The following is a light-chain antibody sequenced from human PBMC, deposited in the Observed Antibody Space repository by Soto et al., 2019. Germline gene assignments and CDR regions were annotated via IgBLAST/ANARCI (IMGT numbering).Light chain of an antibody. J-gene: IGKJ1*01. Sequence: DIQMTQSPSTLSASVGDRVTITCRASQSISSWLAWYQQKPGKAPKLLIYKASSLESRVPSRFGGSESGTELTITISSLQPDDFAPYYCQQYNSYPWMFGQGTKV. CDR1: QSISSW. V-gene: IGKV1-5*03. CDR2: KAS. CDR3: QQYNSYPWM.